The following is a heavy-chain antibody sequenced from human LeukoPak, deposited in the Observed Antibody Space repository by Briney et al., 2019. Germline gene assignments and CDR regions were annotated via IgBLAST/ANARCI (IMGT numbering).Heavy chain of an antibody. CDR3: ARDSGARGSGSYLIAY. D-gene: IGHD3-10*01. J-gene: IGHJ4*02. V-gene: IGHV1-2*02. CDR1: GYTFTRYY. Sequence: GASVKVSCKASGYTFTRYYMHWVRQAPGQGLEWMGWINPNSGGTNYAQKCQGRVTMTRDTSISTAYMELSGLRSDDTAVYYCARDSGARGSGSYLIAYWGQGTLVTVSS. CDR2: INPNSGGT.